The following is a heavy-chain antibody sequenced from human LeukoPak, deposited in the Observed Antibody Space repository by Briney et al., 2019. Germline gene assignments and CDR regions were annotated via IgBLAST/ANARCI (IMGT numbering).Heavy chain of an antibody. CDR2: IYHSGST. CDR1: GGSISSSNW. J-gene: IGHJ3*02. V-gene: IGHV4-4*02. D-gene: IGHD3-3*01. Sequence: SGTLSLTCAVSGGSISSSNWWSWVRQPPGKGLEWIGEIYHSGSTNYNPSLKSRVTISVDKSKNQFSLKLSSVTAADTAVYYCARERSGSEIFARSFDIWGQGTMVTVSS. CDR3: ARERSGSEIFARSFDI.